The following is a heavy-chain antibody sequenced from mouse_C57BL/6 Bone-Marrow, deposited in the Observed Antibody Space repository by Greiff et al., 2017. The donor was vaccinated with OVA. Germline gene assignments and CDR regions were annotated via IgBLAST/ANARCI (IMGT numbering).Heavy chain of an antibody. J-gene: IGHJ3*01. D-gene: IGHD2-2*01. V-gene: IGHV1-59*01. CDR3: LMVTRGWFAY. Sequence: QVQLQQPGAELVRPGPSVKLSCKASGYTFTSYWMHWVKQRPGQGLEWIGVIDPSDSYTNYNQKFKGKATLTVDTSSSTAYMQLSSLTSEDSAVYYCLMVTRGWFAYWGQGTLVTVSA. CDR2: IDPSDSYT. CDR1: GYTFTSYW.